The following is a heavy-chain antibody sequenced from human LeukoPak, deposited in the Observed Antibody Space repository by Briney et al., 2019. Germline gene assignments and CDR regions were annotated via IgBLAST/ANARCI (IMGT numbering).Heavy chain of an antibody. CDR1: GFTFSSYA. V-gene: IGHV3-23*01. J-gene: IGHJ5*02. D-gene: IGHD3-10*01. Sequence: GGSLRLSCAASGFTFSSYAMSWVRQAPGEGLEWVSAISGSGGSTYYADSVKGRFTISRDNSKKTLYLQMNSLRAEDTAVYYCASLGVPGRFDRWGQGTLVTVSS. CDR2: ISGSGGST. CDR3: ASLGVPGRFDR.